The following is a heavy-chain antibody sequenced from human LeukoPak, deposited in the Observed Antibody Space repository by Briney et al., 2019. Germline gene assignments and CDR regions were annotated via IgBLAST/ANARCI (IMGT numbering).Heavy chain of an antibody. CDR1: GFTFSSYW. V-gene: IGHV3-74*01. Sequence: PGGSLRLSCAASGFTFSSYWMHWVRQSPGKGLVWVSGINSDGSSTSYADSVKGRFTISRDNAKNTVYLQMNSLRAEDTAVYHCATSRTFVYWGQGTLVTVSS. J-gene: IGHJ4*02. CDR2: INSDGSST. CDR3: ATSRTFVY.